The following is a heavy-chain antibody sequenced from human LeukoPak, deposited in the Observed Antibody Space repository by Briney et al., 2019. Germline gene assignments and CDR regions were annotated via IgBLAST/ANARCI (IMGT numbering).Heavy chain of an antibody. Sequence: GGSLRLSCAVSGFTFSSYAMHWVRQAPGKGLEWVAVISYDGSNKYYADSVKGRFTISRDNSKNTLYLQMNSLRAEDTAVYYCARESSSGWYYFDYWGQGTLVTVSS. CDR2: ISYDGSNK. CDR1: GFTFSSYA. CDR3: ARESSSGWYYFDY. V-gene: IGHV3-30*04. J-gene: IGHJ4*02. D-gene: IGHD6-19*01.